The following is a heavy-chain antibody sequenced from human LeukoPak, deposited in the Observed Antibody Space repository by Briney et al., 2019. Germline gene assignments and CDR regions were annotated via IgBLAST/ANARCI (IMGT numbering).Heavy chain of an antibody. CDR3: ARQRRYCSSTSCYAFDY. V-gene: IGHV4-39*01. D-gene: IGHD2-2*01. CDR2: IYYSGST. J-gene: IGHJ4*02. CDR1: GGSISSSSYY. Sequence: SSETLSLTCTASGGSISSSSYYWGWIRQPPGKGLEWIGSIYYSGSTYYNSSLKSRVTISVDTSKNQFSLKLSSVTAADTAVYYCARQRRYCSSTSCYAFDYWGQGTLVTVSS.